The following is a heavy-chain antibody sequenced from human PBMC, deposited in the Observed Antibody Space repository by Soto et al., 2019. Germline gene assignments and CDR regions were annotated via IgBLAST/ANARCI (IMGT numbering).Heavy chain of an antibody. V-gene: IGHV3-33*01. J-gene: IGHJ3*02. CDR1: GFTFSSYG. D-gene: IGHD2-15*01. Sequence: QVQLVESGGGVVQPGRSLRLSCAASGFTFSSYGMHWVRQAPGKGLEWVAVIWYDGSNKYYADSVKGRFTISRDNSKNTLYLQMNSLRAEDTAVYYCAREAPLGCSRGSCYSPDAFDIWGQGTMVTVSS. CDR3: AREAPLGCSRGSCYSPDAFDI. CDR2: IWYDGSNK.